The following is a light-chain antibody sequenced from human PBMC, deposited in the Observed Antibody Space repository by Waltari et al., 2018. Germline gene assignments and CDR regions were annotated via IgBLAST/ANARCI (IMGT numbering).Light chain of an antibody. V-gene: IGKV3-11*02. CDR3: QKNEALPAT. Sequence: ESVLTQSPATLSLSPGERATLSCRASQRIGKYLIWYQQKPGQAPRLLIYASSIRATGIPDRFSGSGSGRDFSLTISSLEPEDFAVYYCQKNEALPATFCQGTKVEFK. CDR2: ASS. J-gene: IGKJ1*01. CDR1: QRIGKY.